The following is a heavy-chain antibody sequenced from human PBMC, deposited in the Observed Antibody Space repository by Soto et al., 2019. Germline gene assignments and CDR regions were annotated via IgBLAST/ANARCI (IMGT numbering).Heavy chain of an antibody. D-gene: IGHD6-13*01. Sequence: SVKVSCKASGGTFSSYAISWVRQAPGQGLEWMGGIIPIFGTANYAQKFQGRVTITADESTSTAYMELSSLRSEDTAVYYCARDLTGTFRVFDYWGQGTLVTVSS. J-gene: IGHJ4*02. CDR2: IIPIFGTA. V-gene: IGHV1-69*13. CDR1: GGTFSSYA. CDR3: ARDLTGTFRVFDY.